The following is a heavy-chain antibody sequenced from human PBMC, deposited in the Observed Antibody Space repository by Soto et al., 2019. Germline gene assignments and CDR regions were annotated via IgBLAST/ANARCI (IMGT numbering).Heavy chain of an antibody. CDR1: GFSFDDYV. CDR2: LDWNGVSI. CDR3: AKDIARYSGYEGAFDI. J-gene: IGHJ3*02. V-gene: IGHV3-9*01. Sequence: VQLVESGGGLVQPGRSLRLSCAASGFSFDDYVMHWVRQGPGKGLEWVSGLDWNGVSIGYADSVKGRFTISRDHAKKSLYLQMNCLRSKDTAFYYCAKDIARYSGYEGAFDIWGQGTMVTVSS. D-gene: IGHD5-12*01.